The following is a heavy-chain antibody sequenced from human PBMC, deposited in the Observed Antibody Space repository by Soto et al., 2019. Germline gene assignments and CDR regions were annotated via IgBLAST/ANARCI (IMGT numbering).Heavy chain of an antibody. CDR2: IDPSDSYT. V-gene: IGHV5-10-1*01. CDR3: ARVFLGYCSTTSCPDFDY. Sequence: GESLKISCKGSGYSFTSYWISWVRQMPGKGLEWMGRIDPSDSYTNYSPSFQGHVTISVDKSISTAYLQWSSLKASDTAMYYCARVFLGYCSTTSCPDFDYWGQGTIVTVYS. D-gene: IGHD2-2*01. CDR1: GYSFTSYW. J-gene: IGHJ4*02.